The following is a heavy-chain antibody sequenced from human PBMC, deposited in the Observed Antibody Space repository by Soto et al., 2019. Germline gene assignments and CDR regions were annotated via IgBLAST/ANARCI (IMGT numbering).Heavy chain of an antibody. CDR1: GYSFTSYW. D-gene: IGHD5-18*01. J-gene: IGHJ6*02. V-gene: IGHV5-51*01. Sequence: GESLKISCKGSGYSFTSYWIGWVRQMPGKGLEWMGIIYPGDSDTRYSPSFQGQVTISADKSISTAYLQWSSLKASDTAMYYCARDPTAMSVRYYYDGMDVWGQGTTVTVSS. CDR3: ARDPTAMSVRYYYDGMDV. CDR2: IYPGDSDT.